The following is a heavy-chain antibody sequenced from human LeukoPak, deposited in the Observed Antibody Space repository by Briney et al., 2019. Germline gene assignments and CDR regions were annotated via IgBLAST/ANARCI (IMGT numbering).Heavy chain of an antibody. Sequence: SETLSLTCTVSGYSISSGYYWGWIRQPPGKGLEWIGSIYHSGSTYYNPSLKSRVTISVDTSKNQFSLKLSPVTAADTAVYYCARDKERASWFDPWGQGTLVTVSS. CDR2: IYHSGST. V-gene: IGHV4-38-2*02. J-gene: IGHJ5*02. CDR1: GYSISSGYY. D-gene: IGHD1-26*01. CDR3: ARDKERASWFDP.